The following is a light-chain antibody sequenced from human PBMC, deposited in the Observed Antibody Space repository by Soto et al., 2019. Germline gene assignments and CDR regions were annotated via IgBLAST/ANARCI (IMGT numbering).Light chain of an antibody. V-gene: IGKV3-11*01. Sequence: EIVLTQSPATLSLSPGDRATLSCRASQSVSSYLAWYQQKPGQAPRLLIYDASNRHTGIPARFSGSGSGTDFTLTISSLEPEDFAVYYCQQSSNSPPTFGPGTKVEIK. CDR3: QQSSNSPPT. CDR1: QSVSSY. CDR2: DAS. J-gene: IGKJ1*01.